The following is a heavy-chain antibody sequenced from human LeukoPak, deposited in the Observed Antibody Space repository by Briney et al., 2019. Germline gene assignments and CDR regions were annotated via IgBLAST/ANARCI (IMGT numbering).Heavy chain of an antibody. CDR2: VYPGDSDT. D-gene: IGHD4-23*01. V-gene: IGHV5-51*01. CDR3: ARQLDYGGFGAFGI. Sequence: GESLKISCKGSGYSFTSYWIGWVRQMPGKGLEWMGNVYPGDSDTRYSPSFQGQVTISADKSITTTYLQWNSLKASDTAMYYCARQLDYGGFGAFGIWGQGTMVTVSS. CDR1: GYSFTSYW. J-gene: IGHJ3*02.